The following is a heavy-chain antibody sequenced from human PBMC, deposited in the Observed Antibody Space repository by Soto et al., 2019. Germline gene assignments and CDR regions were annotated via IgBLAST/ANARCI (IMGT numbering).Heavy chain of an antibody. Sequence: ASVKFSCKASGYTFTGYYMHWVRQAPGQGLEWMGWINPNSGGTNYAQKFQGWVTMTRDTSISTAYMELSRLRSDDTAVYYCSRDGGFTVGYGMDVWGQGTTVTSP. CDR1: GYTFTGYY. J-gene: IGHJ6*02. CDR2: INPNSGGT. V-gene: IGHV1-2*04. CDR3: SRDGGFTVGYGMDV. D-gene: IGHD3-16*01.